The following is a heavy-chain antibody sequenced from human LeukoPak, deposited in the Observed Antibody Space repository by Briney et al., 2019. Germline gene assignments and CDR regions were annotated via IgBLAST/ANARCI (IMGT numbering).Heavy chain of an antibody. CDR1: DDSISNNRYF. Sequence: SETLSLTCTISDDSISNNRYFWAWIRQPPGKGLEWIGSINYSGRTYYNPSLKSRLTMSVDTAKRQFSLKLISVTAADTALYYCARDMDNVGALLDFWGQGTLVTVSS. CDR2: INYSGRT. CDR3: ARDMDNVGALLDF. D-gene: IGHD2-2*03. J-gene: IGHJ4*02. V-gene: IGHV4-39*07.